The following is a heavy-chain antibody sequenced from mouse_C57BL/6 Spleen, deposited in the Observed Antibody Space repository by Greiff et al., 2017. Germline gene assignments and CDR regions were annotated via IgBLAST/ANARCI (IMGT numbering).Heavy chain of an antibody. CDR3: ARSAGPHWYFDV. D-gene: IGHD3-3*01. Sequence: VKLMESGAELAKPGASVKLSCKASGYTFTSYWMHWVKQRPGQGLEWIGYINPSSGYTKYNQKFKDKATLTADKYSSTAYMQLSSLTYEDSAVYYCARSAGPHWYFDVWGTGTTVTVSS. V-gene: IGHV1-7*01. CDR1: GYTFTSYW. J-gene: IGHJ1*03. CDR2: INPSSGYT.